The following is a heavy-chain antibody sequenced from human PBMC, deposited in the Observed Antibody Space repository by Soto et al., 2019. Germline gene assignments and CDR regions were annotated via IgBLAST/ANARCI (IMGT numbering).Heavy chain of an antibody. V-gene: IGHV3-30*18. CDR3: AKEIGYSSGCWLPNNYAFDI. CDR2: ISYDGSNK. D-gene: IGHD6-19*01. Sequence: QVQLVESGGGVVQPGRSLRLSCAASGFTFSSYGMHWVRQAPGKGLEWVAVISYDGSNKYYADSVKGRFTISRDNSKNTLYLQMNSLRAEDTAVYYCAKEIGYSSGCWLPNNYAFDIWGQGTMVSVSS. CDR1: GFTFSSYG. J-gene: IGHJ3*02.